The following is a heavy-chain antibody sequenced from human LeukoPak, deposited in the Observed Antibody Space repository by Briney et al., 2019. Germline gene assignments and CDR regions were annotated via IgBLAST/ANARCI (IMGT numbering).Heavy chain of an antibody. Sequence: ASVKVSCKASGYTFTSYDINWVRQATGQGLEWMGWMNPNSGNTGYAQKFQGRVTMTRNTSISTAYMELSSLRSEDTAVYYCASWPQWLALDAFDIWGQGAMVTVSS. CDR2: MNPNSGNT. V-gene: IGHV1-8*01. D-gene: IGHD6-19*01. CDR3: ASWPQWLALDAFDI. CDR1: GYTFTSYD. J-gene: IGHJ3*02.